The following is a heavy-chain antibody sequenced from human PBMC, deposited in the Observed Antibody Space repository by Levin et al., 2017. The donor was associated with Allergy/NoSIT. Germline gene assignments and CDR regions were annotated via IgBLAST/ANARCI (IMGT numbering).Heavy chain of an antibody. J-gene: IGHJ5*01. Sequence: SETLSLTCTVSGGSISSSSYYWGWIRQPPGKGLEWIGSIYYSGSTYYNPSLKSRVTISVDTSKNQFSLKLSSVNAADTAVYFCARHYGSGSSKDNWFDSWGQGTLVTVSS. V-gene: IGHV4-39*01. D-gene: IGHD3-10*01. CDR1: GGSISSSSYY. CDR3: ARHYGSGSSKDNWFDS. CDR2: IYYSGST.